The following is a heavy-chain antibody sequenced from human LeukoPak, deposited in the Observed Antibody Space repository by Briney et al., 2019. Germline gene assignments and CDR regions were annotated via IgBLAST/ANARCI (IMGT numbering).Heavy chain of an antibody. V-gene: IGHV1-18*01. D-gene: IGHD4-17*01. CDR2: ISAYNGNT. CDR1: GYTFTSYG. Sequence: GASVKVSCKASGYTFTSYGISWVRQAPGQGLEWMGWISAYNGNTNYAQKLQGRATMTTDTSTSTAYMELRSLRSDDTAVYYCASGLDYGDSPPDAFDIWGQGTMVTVSS. J-gene: IGHJ3*02. CDR3: ASGLDYGDSPPDAFDI.